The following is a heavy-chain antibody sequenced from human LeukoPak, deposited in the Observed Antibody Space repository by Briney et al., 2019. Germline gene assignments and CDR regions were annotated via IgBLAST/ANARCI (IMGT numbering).Heavy chain of an antibody. J-gene: IGHJ5*02. D-gene: IGHD5-18*01. V-gene: IGHV3-74*01. CDR1: GFTFSSHW. CDR2: INSDGSST. Sequence: PGGSLRLSCAASGFTFSSHWMHWVRQAPGKGLVWVSRINSDGSSTSYADSVKGRFTISRDNAKNTLYLQMNSLRAEDTAVYYCARDRGQQYTAMVTGYWFDPWGQGTLVTVSS. CDR3: ARDRGQQYTAMVTGYWFDP.